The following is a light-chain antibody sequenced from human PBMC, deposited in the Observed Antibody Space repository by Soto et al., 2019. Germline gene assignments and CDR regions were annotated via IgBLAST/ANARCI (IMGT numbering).Light chain of an antibody. J-gene: IGKJ1*01. Sequence: DIQMTQSQSSLSASVGDRVTITCRASQSISSWLAWYQQKPGKAPKLLIYDASSLESGVPSRFSGSGSGTEFTLTISSLQPDDFATYYCQQYNSYWWTFGQGTKVDIK. CDR1: QSISSW. CDR3: QQYNSYWWT. V-gene: IGKV1-5*01. CDR2: DAS.